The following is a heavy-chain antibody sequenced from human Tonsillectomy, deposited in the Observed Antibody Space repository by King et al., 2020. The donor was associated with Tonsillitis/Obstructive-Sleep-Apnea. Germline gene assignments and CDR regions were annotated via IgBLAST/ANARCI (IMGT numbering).Heavy chain of an antibody. J-gene: IGHJ6*02. V-gene: IGHV3-30*18. CDR2: LSYDGSNK. CDR3: AKARGWGNYYYYGMDV. Sequence: VQLVESGGGVVQPGRSLRLSCAASGFTFSSYGMHWVRQAPGKGLEWVAVLSYDGSNKHYADSVKGRFTISRDNSKNTLYLQMNSLRAEDTAVYYCAKARGWGNYYYYGMDVWGQGTTVTVSS. CDR1: GFTFSSYG. D-gene: IGHD7-27*01.